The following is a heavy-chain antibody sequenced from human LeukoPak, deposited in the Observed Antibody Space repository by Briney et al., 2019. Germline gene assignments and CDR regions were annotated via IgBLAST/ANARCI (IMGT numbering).Heavy chain of an antibody. V-gene: IGHV4-59*01. Sequence: SETLSLTCTVSSGSISNYYWSWIRQPPGKGLEWIGYIYYSGTTNYNPPLKSRVTISVDTSKNQFSLKLSSVTAADTALYYCARVSGAYSSSWYDWFDPWGQGTLVTVSS. D-gene: IGHD6-13*01. CDR3: ARVSGAYSSSWYDWFDP. CDR1: SGSISNYY. J-gene: IGHJ5*02. CDR2: IYYSGTT.